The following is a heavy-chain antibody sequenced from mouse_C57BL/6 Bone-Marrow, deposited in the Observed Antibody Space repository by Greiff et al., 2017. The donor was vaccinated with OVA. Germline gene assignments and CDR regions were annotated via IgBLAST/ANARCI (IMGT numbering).Heavy chain of an antibody. J-gene: IGHJ1*03. CDR3: ARGGYYWYFDV. D-gene: IGHD1-1*02. CDR2: ILPGSGST. Sequence: QVTLKVSGAELMKPGASVKLSCKATGYTFTGYWIEWVKQRPGHGLEWIGEILPGSGSTNYNEKFKGKATFTADTSSNTAYMQLSSLTTEDSAIYYCARGGYYWYFDVWGTGTTVTVSS. CDR1: GYTFTGYW. V-gene: IGHV1-9*01.